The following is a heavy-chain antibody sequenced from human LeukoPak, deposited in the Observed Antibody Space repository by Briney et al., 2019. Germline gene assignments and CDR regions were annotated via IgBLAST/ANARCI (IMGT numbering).Heavy chain of an antibody. V-gene: IGHV3-23*01. CDR1: GFTFSNYA. CDR2: ISVRSGNT. CDR3: DLTTYYYDSSGRPLDAFDI. Sequence: PGGSLRLSCAASGFTFSNYAMTWVRQAPGKGLEWVSGISVRSGNTYYADSVRGRFTISRDNSKNTLYLQMNSLRAEDTAVYYCDLTTYYYDSSGRPLDAFDIWGQGTMVTVSS. J-gene: IGHJ3*02. D-gene: IGHD3-22*01.